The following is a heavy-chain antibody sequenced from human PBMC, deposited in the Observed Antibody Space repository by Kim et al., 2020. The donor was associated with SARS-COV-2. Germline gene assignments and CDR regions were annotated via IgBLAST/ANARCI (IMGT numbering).Heavy chain of an antibody. CDR1: GGSFSGYY. Sequence: SETLSLTCAVYGGSFSGYYWSWIRQPPGKGLEWIGEIIHSGSTNYNPSLKSRVTISVYTSKNQFSLKLSSVTAADTAVYYCARGFPYYDILTGYSLVGYYGIDVWGQGTTVTVSS. CDR2: IIHSGST. D-gene: IGHD3-9*01. J-gene: IGHJ6*02. CDR3: ARGFPYYDILTGYSLVGYYGIDV. V-gene: IGHV4-34*01.